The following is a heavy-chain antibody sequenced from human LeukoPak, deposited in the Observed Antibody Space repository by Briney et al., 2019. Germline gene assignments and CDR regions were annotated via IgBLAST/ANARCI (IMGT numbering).Heavy chain of an antibody. CDR2: FDPEDGET. D-gene: IGHD3-3*01. CDR3: ATGVVTGIEFDY. CDR1: GYTLTELS. J-gene: IGHJ4*02. Sequence: GASVKVSCKASGYTLTELSMHWVRQAPGKGLEWMGGFDPEDGETIYAQKFQGRVTMTEDTSTDTAYMELSSLRSEDTAVYYCATGVVTGIEFDYRGQGTLVTVSS. V-gene: IGHV1-24*01.